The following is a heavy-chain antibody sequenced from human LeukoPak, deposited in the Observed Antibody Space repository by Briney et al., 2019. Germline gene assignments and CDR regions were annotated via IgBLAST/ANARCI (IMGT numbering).Heavy chain of an antibody. Sequence: GGSLRLSCAASGFTYSSYAMTWVRQAPGKGLEWVSGISGRGGSTYYADSVKGRFTISRDNSKNTLYLQVNSLRAEDTAVYYCAKTPTPFWSAYSPYYFEYWGQGTLVTVSS. J-gene: IGHJ4*02. V-gene: IGHV3-23*01. CDR1: GFTYSSYA. CDR2: ISGRGGST. CDR3: AKTPTPFWSAYSPYYFEY. D-gene: IGHD3-3*01.